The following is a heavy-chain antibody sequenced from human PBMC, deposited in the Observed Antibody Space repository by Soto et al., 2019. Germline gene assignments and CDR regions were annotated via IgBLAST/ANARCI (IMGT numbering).Heavy chain of an antibody. J-gene: IGHJ6*03. CDR1: GFTFSSYG. CDR3: AKAPSASYYYYYMDV. Sequence: GGSLRLSCAASGFTFSSYGMHWVRQAPCKGLEWVAVISYDGSNKYYADSVKGRFTISRDNSKNTLYLQMNSLRAEDTAVYYCAKAPSASYYYYYMDVWGKGTTVTVSS. V-gene: IGHV3-30*18. CDR2: ISYDGSNK.